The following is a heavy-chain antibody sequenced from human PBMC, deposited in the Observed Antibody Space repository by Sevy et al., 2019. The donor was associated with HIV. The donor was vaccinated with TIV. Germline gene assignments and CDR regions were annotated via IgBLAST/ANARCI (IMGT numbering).Heavy chain of an antibody. J-gene: IGHJ4*02. V-gene: IGHV3-66*01. Sequence: GGSLRLSCAASGFPVSSNYMSWVRQAPGKGLEWVSVMYSDGSTYHADSVKGRCTISRDNSKNTLYLQMNSLRVEDTAGYYCARGKSGYGYGLDYWGQGTLVTVSS. CDR2: MYSDGST. CDR3: ARGKSGYGYGLDY. CDR1: GFPVSSNY. D-gene: IGHD5-18*01.